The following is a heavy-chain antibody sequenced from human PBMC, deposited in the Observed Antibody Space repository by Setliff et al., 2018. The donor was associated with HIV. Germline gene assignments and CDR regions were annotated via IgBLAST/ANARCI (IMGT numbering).Heavy chain of an antibody. CDR3: ARGGYSYGLY. J-gene: IGHJ4*02. CDR1: GDSISSGGYY. Sequence: LSLTCTVSGDSISSGGYYWSWIRQPPGKGLEWIGYIYYTGSTYYNPSLKSRLTISIDTSKNQFSLKLSSVTAADTAVYYCARGGYSYGLYWGQGTLVTVSS. V-gene: IGHV4-31*03. D-gene: IGHD5-18*01. CDR2: IYYTGST.